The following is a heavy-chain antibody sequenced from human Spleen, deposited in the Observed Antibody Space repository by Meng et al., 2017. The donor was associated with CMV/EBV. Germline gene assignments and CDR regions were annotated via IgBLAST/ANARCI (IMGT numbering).Heavy chain of an antibody. CDR1: RLTFDDYA. D-gene: IGHD3-3*01. Sequence: GGSLRLSCAASRLTFDDYAIHWVRQAPGKGLEWVSVINWNSATIRYADSVKGRFIIPRDNAKNSVYLQMNSLRTEDMASYYCAKDRVVYDFSYSMNVWGQGTTVTVSS. V-gene: IGHV3-9*03. J-gene: IGHJ6*02. CDR2: INWNSATI. CDR3: AKDRVVYDFSYSMNV.